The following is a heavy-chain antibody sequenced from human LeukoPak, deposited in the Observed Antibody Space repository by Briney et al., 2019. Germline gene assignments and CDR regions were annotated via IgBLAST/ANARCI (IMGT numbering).Heavy chain of an antibody. Sequence: SETLSLTCAVYGGSFSGYYWSWIRQPPGKGLEWIGEINHSGSTNYNPSLKSRVTISVDTSKNQFSLKLSSVTAADTAVYYCARGSAVARFDPWGQGTLVTVSS. CDR3: ARGSAVARFDP. CDR2: INHSGST. J-gene: IGHJ5*02. CDR1: GGSFSGYY. D-gene: IGHD6-19*01. V-gene: IGHV4-34*01.